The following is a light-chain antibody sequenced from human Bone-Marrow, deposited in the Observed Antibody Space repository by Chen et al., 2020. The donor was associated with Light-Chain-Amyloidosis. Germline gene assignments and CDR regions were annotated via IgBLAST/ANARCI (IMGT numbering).Light chain of an antibody. J-gene: IGLJ2*01. CDR3: SSYGGRTNLV. CDR1: SSDVGGYNY. V-gene: IGLV2-8*01. Sequence: QSALTQPPSPSGSLGPSVTISCTGTSSDVGGYNYVSWYQQNPGKAPKLMISEVSKRPSGVPDRFSGSKSGNTASLTDSGLQPDDEAEYYCSSYGGRTNLVFGGGTKLTVL. CDR2: EVS.